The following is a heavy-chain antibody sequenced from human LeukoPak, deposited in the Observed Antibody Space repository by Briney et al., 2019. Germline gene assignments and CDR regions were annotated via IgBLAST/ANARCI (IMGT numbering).Heavy chain of an antibody. CDR3: ATFVQLRPPLTGNWFDP. CDR1: GYTFTDYY. CDR2: INPNTGGT. J-gene: IGHJ5*02. V-gene: IGHV1-2*06. Sequence: ASVKVSCKASGYTFTDYYMHWVRQAPGQGLQWMGRINPNTGGTNYAQKFQGRVTMTRDTSISTAYMELSSLRSEDTAVYYCATFVQLRPPLTGNWFDPWGQGTLVTVSS. D-gene: IGHD5-18*01.